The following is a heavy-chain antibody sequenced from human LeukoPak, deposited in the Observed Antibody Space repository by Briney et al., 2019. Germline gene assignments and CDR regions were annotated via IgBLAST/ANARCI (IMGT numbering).Heavy chain of an antibody. V-gene: IGHV3-23*01. D-gene: IGHD2-15*01. CDR3: ANLRGRGAYACSGASCYSY. CDR2: VSGSGGGT. Sequence: GGSLRLSCEASGFTFSSYAMSWVRQAPGKGLEWVSGVSGSGGGTYYTDSVEGRFTISRDDSKNTLFLQMNSLRVEDTAVYYCANLRGRGAYACSGASCYSYWGQGTLVTVSP. J-gene: IGHJ4*02. CDR1: GFTFSSYA.